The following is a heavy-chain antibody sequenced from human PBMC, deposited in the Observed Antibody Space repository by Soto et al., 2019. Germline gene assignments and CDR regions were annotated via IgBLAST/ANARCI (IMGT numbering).Heavy chain of an antibody. V-gene: IGHV3-15*01. CDR1: GFSFPGAC. Sequence: EVQLVESGGGLVKPGSSLTLSCSTSGFSFPGACLHCVRQGPGKGLVWGGRIKGTTEGATTDYAAPVKDRFTISRDDSKHTIYLQMNSLQAEDTGVYYCLPVTGVGCDYCGGQGTLVTVSS. J-gene: IGHJ4*02. CDR2: IKGTTEGATT. D-gene: IGHD2-21*01. CDR3: LPVTGVGCDYC.